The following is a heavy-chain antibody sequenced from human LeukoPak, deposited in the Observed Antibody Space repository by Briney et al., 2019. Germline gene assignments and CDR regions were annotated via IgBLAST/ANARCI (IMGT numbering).Heavy chain of an antibody. V-gene: IGHV4-4*07. J-gene: IGHJ4*02. Sequence: KSSETLSLMCTVCSGPINCCYWSWIREPGGKGLVWIVRIYTSGSTNYNSSLKSRVTMSVDTSKNQFSLKPSSVTAAGTAVYYCARDGPYCTNGVCYYYFDYWRQGTLVTVPS. D-gene: IGHD2-8*01. CDR3: ARDGPYCTNGVCYYYFDY. CDR1: SGPINCCY. CDR2: IYTSGST.